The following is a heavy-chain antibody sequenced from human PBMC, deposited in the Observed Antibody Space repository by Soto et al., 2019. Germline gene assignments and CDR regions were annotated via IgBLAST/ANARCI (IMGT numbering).Heavy chain of an antibody. D-gene: IGHD2-8*02. J-gene: IGHJ6*02. Sequence: QVRLVQSGSEVKKLGASVKVSCKSSDNTFTHYGINWVRQAPGQGLEWMGGISGYNGNTKYAQKFQDRVTMTADTSTRTAFMEVRSLTSDDTGVYFCAATGGNYFGLDVWGQGTTVTVSS. V-gene: IGHV1-18*01. CDR2: ISGYNGNT. CDR3: AATGGNYFGLDV. CDR1: DNTFTHYG.